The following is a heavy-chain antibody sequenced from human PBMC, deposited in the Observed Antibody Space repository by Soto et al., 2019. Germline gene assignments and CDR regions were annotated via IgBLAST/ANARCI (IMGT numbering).Heavy chain of an antibody. D-gene: IGHD6-13*01. CDR2: VSSNSAYI. CDR1: GFTFRSFT. Sequence: GGSLRLSCAASGFTFRSFTMNWVRQAPGKGLEWVSTVSSNSAYIYYTDALRGRFTISRDNAKNSLHLQMNSLRAEDTAVYYCTRDASRDSSARGWFDPWGPGTLVTVSS. V-gene: IGHV3-21*01. J-gene: IGHJ5*02. CDR3: TRDASRDSSARGWFDP.